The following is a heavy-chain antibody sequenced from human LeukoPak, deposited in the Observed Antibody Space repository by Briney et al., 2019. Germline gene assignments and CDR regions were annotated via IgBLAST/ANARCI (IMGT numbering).Heavy chain of an antibody. J-gene: IGHJ6*03. D-gene: IGHD3-10*01. V-gene: IGHV3-23*01. CDR1: GFTFSTYA. Sequence: GGSLRLSCAASGFTFSTYAMSWVRQAPGKGLEWVSAISGSGGVTYYADSVKGQFIISRDNSKNTLYLLMNSLRAEDTAVYYCAKGGVLRGVISYYYYMDVWGKGTTVTVSS. CDR3: AKGGVLRGVISYYYYMDV. CDR2: ISGSGGVT.